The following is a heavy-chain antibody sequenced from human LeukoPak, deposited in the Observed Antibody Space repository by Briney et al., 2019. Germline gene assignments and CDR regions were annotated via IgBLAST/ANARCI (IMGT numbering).Heavy chain of an antibody. Sequence: GGSLRLSCAASGFTFSSYGMSWVRQAPGRGLEWLANIKQDGSEKYYVGSAKGRFTISRDNAKNSLYLQMNSLRAEDTAVYYCARDHDILTGHPNYFDYWGQGTLVTVSS. CDR3: ARDHDILTGHPNYFDY. J-gene: IGHJ4*02. CDR1: GFTFSSYG. V-gene: IGHV3-7*01. D-gene: IGHD3-9*01. CDR2: IKQDGSEK.